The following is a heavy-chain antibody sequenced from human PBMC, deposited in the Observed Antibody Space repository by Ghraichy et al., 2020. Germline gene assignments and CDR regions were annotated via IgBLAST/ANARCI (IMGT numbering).Heavy chain of an antibody. CDR3: ARDPYSGSYWTGIGWFDP. CDR2: IKQDGSEK. Sequence: GGSLRLSCAASGFTFSSYWMSWVRQAPGKGLEWVANIKQDGSEKYYVDSVKGRFTISRDNAKNSLYLQMNSLRAEDTAVYYCARDPYSGSYWTGIGWFDPWGQGTLVTVSS. CDR1: GFTFSSYW. D-gene: IGHD1-26*01. J-gene: IGHJ5*02. V-gene: IGHV3-7*01.